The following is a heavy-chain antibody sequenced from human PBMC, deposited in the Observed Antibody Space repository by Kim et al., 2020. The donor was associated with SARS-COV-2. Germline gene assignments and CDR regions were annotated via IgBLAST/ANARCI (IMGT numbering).Heavy chain of an antibody. V-gene: IGHV4-4*02. CDR2: ST. CDR3: ARLHDYGDY. Sequence: STTYNPSLKSRVTISVDKSKNQFSLKLSSVTAADTAVYYCARLHDYGDYWGQGTLVTVSS. J-gene: IGHJ4*02.